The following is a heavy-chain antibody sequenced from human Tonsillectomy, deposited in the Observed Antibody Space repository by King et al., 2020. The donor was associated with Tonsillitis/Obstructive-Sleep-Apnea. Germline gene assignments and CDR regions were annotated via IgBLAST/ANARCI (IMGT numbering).Heavy chain of an antibody. CDR3: GRVGGMTLAYCGGDCYSVGYYFDY. V-gene: IGHV4-31*03. CDR2: IYYSGST. Sequence: QLQESGPGLVKPSQTLSLTCTVSGGSISSGGYYWSWIRQHPGKGLEWIGYIYYSGSTYYNPSLKSRVTISVDTSKNQFSLKLSSVTAADTAVYYCGRVGGMTLAYCGGDCYSVGYYFDYWGQGTLVTVSS. D-gene: IGHD2-21*01. CDR1: GGSISSGGYY. J-gene: IGHJ4*02.